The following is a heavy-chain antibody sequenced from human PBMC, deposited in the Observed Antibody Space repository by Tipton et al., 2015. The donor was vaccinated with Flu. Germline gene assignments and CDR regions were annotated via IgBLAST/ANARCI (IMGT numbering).Heavy chain of an antibody. D-gene: IGHD7-27*01. CDR1: GFRFSDYG. V-gene: IGHV3-30*03. CDR3: ATLTGDDY. CDR2: TSYDGSTE. Sequence: SLRLSCAASGFRFSDYGMHWVRQAPGMGLEWVAATSYDGSTEYYADSVKGRFTISRDSSKNTLYLQMNSLRAEDTALYYCATLTGDDYWGQGDLVTVSS. J-gene: IGHJ4*02.